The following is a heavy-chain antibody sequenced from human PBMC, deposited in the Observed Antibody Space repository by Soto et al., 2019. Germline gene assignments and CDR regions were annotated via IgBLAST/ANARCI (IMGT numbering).Heavy chain of an antibody. CDR2: IWYDGSNK. CDR1: GFTFSSYG. D-gene: IGHD1-7*01. V-gene: IGHV3-33*01. CDR3: ARDSYSTGTTPTHAFDI. Sequence: PGGSLRLSCAASGFTFSSYGMHWVRQAPGKGLEWVAVIWYDGSNKYYADSVKGRFTISRDNSKNTLYLQMNSLRAEDTAVDYCARDSYSTGTTPTHAFDIWGQGTMVTVSS. J-gene: IGHJ3*02.